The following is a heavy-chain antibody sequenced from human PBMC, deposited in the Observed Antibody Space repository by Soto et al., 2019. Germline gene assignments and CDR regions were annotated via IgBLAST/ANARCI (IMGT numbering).Heavy chain of an antibody. CDR2: ISYDGSNK. Sequence: QVQLVESGGGVVQPGRSLRLSCAASGFTFSSYAMHWVRQAPGKGLEWVAVISYDGSNKYYADSVKGRVTISRDNSKNTLYLQMNSLRAEDTAVYYCARSVTTGTFDYWGQGTLVTVSS. D-gene: IGHD4-4*01. J-gene: IGHJ4*02. V-gene: IGHV3-30-3*01. CDR1: GFTFSSYA. CDR3: ARSVTTGTFDY.